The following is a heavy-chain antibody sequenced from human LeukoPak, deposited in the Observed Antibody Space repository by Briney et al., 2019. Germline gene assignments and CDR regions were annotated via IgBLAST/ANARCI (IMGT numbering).Heavy chain of an antibody. D-gene: IGHD3-22*01. CDR2: ISGSGGST. Sequence: GGSLRLSCAASGFTFSSYAMSWVRQAPGKGLEWVSAISGSGGSTYYADSVKGRFTISRDNSKNTLYLQMNSLRAEDTAVYYCAKGLAYYYDSSGYYGDYWGQGTLVTVSS. V-gene: IGHV3-23*01. CDR3: AKGLAYYYDSSGYYGDY. CDR1: GFTFSSYA. J-gene: IGHJ4*02.